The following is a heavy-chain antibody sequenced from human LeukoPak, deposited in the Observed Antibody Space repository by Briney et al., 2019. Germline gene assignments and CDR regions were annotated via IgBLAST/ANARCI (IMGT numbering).Heavy chain of an antibody. CDR1: GGSISPYY. CDR3: ARSRGQQLVLYFDY. CDR2: VYYSGST. J-gene: IGHJ4*02. V-gene: IGHV4-59*08. D-gene: IGHD6-13*01. Sequence: SETLSLTCTVSGGSISPYYWSWIRQSPGKGLEWIGYVYYSGSTNYNPSLKSRVTISVDTSKNQFSLKLSSVTAADTAVYYCARSRGQQLVLYFDYWGQGTLVTVSS.